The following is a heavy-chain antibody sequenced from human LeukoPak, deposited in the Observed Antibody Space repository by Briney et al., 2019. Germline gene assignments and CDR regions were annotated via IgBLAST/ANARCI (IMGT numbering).Heavy chain of an antibody. CDR1: EFSLSTSGVG. CDR2: IYWDDDK. D-gene: IGHD3-22*01. CDR3: ARTYYYDIGNGYFDY. V-gene: IGHV2-5*02. Sequence: SGPTLVNPTQTLTLTCTFSEFSLSTSGVGVGWIRQPPGKALEWLALIYWDDDKRYSPSLKSRLTITKDTSKNRVVLTMTNMDLVDTATYYCARTYYYDIGNGYFDYWGQGTLVTVSS. J-gene: IGHJ4*02.